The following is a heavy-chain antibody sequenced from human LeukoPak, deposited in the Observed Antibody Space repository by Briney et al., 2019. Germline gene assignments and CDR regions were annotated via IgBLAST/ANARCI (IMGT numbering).Heavy chain of an antibody. Sequence: NPGGSLRLSCAASGFIVSSNSMSWVRQAPGRGLEWVSVIYGGASAYYADSVKGRFIISRDNSKNMLYLQMNSLRADDTAVYYCATPGEHSSSYYFPGYYWGQGTLVTVSS. CDR3: ATPGEHSSSYYFPGYY. CDR2: IYGGASA. J-gene: IGHJ4*02. D-gene: IGHD3-22*01. CDR1: GFIVSSNS. V-gene: IGHV3-53*01.